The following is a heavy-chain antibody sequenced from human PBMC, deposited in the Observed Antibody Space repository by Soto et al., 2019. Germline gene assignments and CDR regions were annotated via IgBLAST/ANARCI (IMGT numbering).Heavy chain of an antibody. V-gene: IGHV3-74*01. CDR2: INSDGSST. D-gene: IGHD6-19*01. CDR3: VREAVAGRGDIDY. Sequence: EVQLVESGGGLVQPGVSLRLSCGTSGFTLSNFWMQWVRQAPGKGLVWVSRINSDGSSTSYADSVKGRFTISRDNAKSTLDVKMNSLRAEDTAVYYCVREAVAGRGDIDYWGQGTLVTVSS. CDR1: GFTLSNFW. J-gene: IGHJ4*02.